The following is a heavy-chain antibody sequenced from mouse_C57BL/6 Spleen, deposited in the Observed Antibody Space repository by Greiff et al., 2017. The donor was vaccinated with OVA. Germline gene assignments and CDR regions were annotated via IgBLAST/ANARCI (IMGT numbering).Heavy chain of an antibody. J-gene: IGHJ1*03. Sequence: QVQLKQPGAELVMPGASVKLSCKASGYTFTSYWMHWVKQRPGQGLEWIGEIDPSDSYTNYNQKFKGKSTLTVDKSSSTADMQLSSLTSEDSAVYYCARSGIYWYFDVWGTGTTVTVSS. CDR3: ARSGIYWYFDV. V-gene: IGHV1-69*01. CDR2: IDPSDSYT. D-gene: IGHD1-1*02. CDR1: GYTFTSYW.